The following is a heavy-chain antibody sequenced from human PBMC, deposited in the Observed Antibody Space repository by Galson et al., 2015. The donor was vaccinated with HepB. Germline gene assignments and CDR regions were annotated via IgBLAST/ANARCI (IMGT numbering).Heavy chain of an antibody. J-gene: IGHJ4*02. CDR3: ARGLDYDFVWGSYRPWYFAY. D-gene: IGHD3-16*02. V-gene: IGHV1-8*01. CDR1: GYTFTSYD. Sequence: SVKVSCKASGYTFTSYDINWVRQATGQGLEWMGWMNPNSGNTGYAQKFQGRVTMTRHTSISTAYMELSSLRSEDTAVYYCARGLDYDFVWGSYRPWYFAYWGPGTLVTVSS. CDR2: MNPNSGNT.